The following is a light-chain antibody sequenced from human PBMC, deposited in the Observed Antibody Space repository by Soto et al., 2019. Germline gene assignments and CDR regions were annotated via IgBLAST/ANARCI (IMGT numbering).Light chain of an antibody. J-gene: IGLJ1*01. CDR1: SSDIGDNHY. Sequence: QSVLTQPPSVSGSPGQSVTVPCTGTSSDIGDNHYVSWYQQHPGKAPKLMVYEVSNRPSGVPDRFSGSKSGNTASLTVSGRLTENVSIYYCNSYAGRDTVVFGSGTRSPS. V-gene: IGLV2-8*01. CDR3: NSYAGRDTVV. CDR2: EVS.